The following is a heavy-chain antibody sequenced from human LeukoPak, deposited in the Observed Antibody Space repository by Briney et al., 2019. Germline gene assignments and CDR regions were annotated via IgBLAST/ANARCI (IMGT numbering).Heavy chain of an antibody. CDR3: AKDYEPLVGVHRWGDWFDP. V-gene: IGHV1-24*01. J-gene: IGHJ5*02. CDR1: GYTLTELS. CDR2: FDPEDGET. D-gene: IGHD1-26*01. Sequence: GASVKVSCKVSGYTLTELSMHWVRQAPGKGLEWMGGFDPEDGETIYAQKFQGRVTMTEDTSTDTAYMELSSLRSEDTAVYYCAKDYEPLVGVHRWGDWFDPWGQGTLVTVSS.